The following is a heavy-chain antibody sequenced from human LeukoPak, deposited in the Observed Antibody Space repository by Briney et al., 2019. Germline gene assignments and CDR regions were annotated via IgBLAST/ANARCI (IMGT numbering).Heavy chain of an antibody. V-gene: IGHV5-51*01. CDR1: GYRFTNYW. CDR3: ARALRTGQGDYVPVL. Sequence: GESLKISCKASGYRFTNYWLGWVRQMPGKGLEWMVIIYPGDSETGYSPSFQGQVTISADKSISTTYLQWSSLKASDTAMYYCARALRTGQGDYVPVLWGQGTLVTVSS. CDR2: IYPGDSET. D-gene: IGHD4-17*01. J-gene: IGHJ4*02.